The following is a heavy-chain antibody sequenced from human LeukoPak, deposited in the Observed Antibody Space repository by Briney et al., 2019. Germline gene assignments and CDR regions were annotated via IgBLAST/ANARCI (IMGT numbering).Heavy chain of an antibody. CDR1: GFAFSSYA. D-gene: IGHD5-18*01. V-gene: IGHV3-23*01. J-gene: IGHJ4*02. CDR2: ISDSGGST. CDR3: AKDSSRGYSYGYDY. Sequence: SGGSLRLSCAASGFAFSSYAMSWVRQAPGKGLQWVSTISDSGGSTYYAGSVKGRFTISRDSSKNTLYLQMSSLRAEDTAVYYCAKDSSRGYSYGYDYWGQGTLVTVSS.